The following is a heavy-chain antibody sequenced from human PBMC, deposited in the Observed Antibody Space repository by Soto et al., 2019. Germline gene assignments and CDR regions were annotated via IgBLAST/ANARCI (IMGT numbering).Heavy chain of an antibody. CDR1: GGSISSSSYY. CDR3: ASPGVIVGATGLFDY. CDR2: IYYSGST. J-gene: IGHJ4*02. V-gene: IGHV4-39*01. Sequence: SETLSLTCTVSGGSISSSSYYWGWIRQPPGKGLEWIGSIYYSGSTYYNPSLKSRVTISVDTSKNQFSLKLSSVTAADTAVYYCASPGVIVGATGLFDYWGQGTLVTVSS. D-gene: IGHD1-26*01.